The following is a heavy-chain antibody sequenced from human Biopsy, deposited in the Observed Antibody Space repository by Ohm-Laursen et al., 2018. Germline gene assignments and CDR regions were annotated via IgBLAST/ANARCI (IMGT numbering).Heavy chain of an antibody. V-gene: IGHV3-66*01. CDR3: ARGPSGVAKIG. CDR2: IYIGGDT. D-gene: IGHD5-24*01. CDR1: GFTVYNNY. J-gene: IGHJ4*02. Sequence: SLRLSYAAPGFTVYNNYMTWVRQAPGKGLEWVSLIYIGGDTRYADSVKGRFTISRESSKNTLYLQMNSLRVEDTAVYYCARGPSGVAKIGRGQGTLVTVSS.